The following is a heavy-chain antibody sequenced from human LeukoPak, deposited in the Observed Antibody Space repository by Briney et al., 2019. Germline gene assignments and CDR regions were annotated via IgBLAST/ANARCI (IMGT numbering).Heavy chain of an antibody. Sequence: SETLSLTCAVYGGSFSGYYWSWIRQPPGKGLEWIGEINHSGSTNYNPSLKSRVTISVDTSKNQFSLKLSSVTAADTAVHYCARARRGAGFDYWGQGTLVTVSS. CDR3: ARARRGAGFDY. CDR2: INHSGST. V-gene: IGHV4-34*01. J-gene: IGHJ4*02. D-gene: IGHD1-1*01. CDR1: GGSFSGYY.